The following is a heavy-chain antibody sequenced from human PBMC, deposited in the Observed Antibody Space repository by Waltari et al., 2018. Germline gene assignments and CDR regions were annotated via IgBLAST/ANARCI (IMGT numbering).Heavy chain of an antibody. Sequence: QVLLQQWGAGLLKPSETLSLTCAVCGGSFSGYYWTCIRQPPGKGLEWIREINQSRSTNYNPSLKSRVTMSVDTSKNQFSLNLSSVTAADTAVYYCARGRNYTGHLPDYWGQGNMVTVSS. CDR1: GGSFSGYY. D-gene: IGHD1-7*01. CDR2: INQSRST. V-gene: IGHV4-34*01. CDR3: ARGRNYTGHLPDY. J-gene: IGHJ4*02.